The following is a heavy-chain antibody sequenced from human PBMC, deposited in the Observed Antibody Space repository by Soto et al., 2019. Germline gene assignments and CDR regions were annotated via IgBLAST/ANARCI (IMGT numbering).Heavy chain of an antibody. J-gene: IGHJ5*02. CDR3: ARGIKYGAYSRWFAP. CDR2: MNPNSGNT. Sequence: QVQLVQSGAEVKKPGASVKVSCKASGYTFTSYDINWVRQATGQGLEYLGWMNPNSGNTGYVQKFQGRVTMTRDTSISTAYMELISLRSEDSAVYFCARGIKYGAYSRWFAPWGQGTLVTVSS. V-gene: IGHV1-8*01. D-gene: IGHD4-17*01. CDR1: GYTFTSYD.